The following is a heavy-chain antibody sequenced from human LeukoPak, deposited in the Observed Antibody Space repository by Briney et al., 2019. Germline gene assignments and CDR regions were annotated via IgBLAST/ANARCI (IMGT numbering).Heavy chain of an antibody. J-gene: IGHJ4*02. Sequence: GGSLRLSCGASGFTFRSYAMSWVRQAPGKGLEWVSVISGSGSSTYYADSVKGRFTISRDNSKNTLYLQMNSLRAEDTAVYHCAKEIYYDSTGPQYWGQGTLVTVSS. V-gene: IGHV3-23*01. CDR1: GFTFRSYA. CDR3: AKEIYYDSTGPQY. CDR2: ISGSGSST. D-gene: IGHD3-22*01.